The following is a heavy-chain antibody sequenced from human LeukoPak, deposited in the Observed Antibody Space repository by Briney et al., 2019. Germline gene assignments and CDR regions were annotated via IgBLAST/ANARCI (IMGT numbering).Heavy chain of an antibody. Sequence: GGSLRLSCAASGFTFSSYGMHWVRQAPGKGLEWVAFIRYDGSNKYYADSVKGRFTISRDNSKNTLYLQMNSLRAEDTAVYYCAKGMYYYDSSGYSKLDYWGQGTLVTVSS. J-gene: IGHJ4*02. CDR3: AKGMYYYDSSGYSKLDY. CDR1: GFTFSSYG. D-gene: IGHD3-22*01. V-gene: IGHV3-30*02. CDR2: IRYDGSNK.